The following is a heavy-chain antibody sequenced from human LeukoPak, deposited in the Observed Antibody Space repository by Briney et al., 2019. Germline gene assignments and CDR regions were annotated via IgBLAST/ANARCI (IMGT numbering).Heavy chain of an antibody. CDR2: ISYDGSNK. CDR1: GFTFSSYA. V-gene: IGHV3-30-3*01. J-gene: IGHJ4*02. Sequence: AGGSLRLSCAASGFTFSSYAMHWVRQAPGKGLGWVAVISYDGSNKNYADSVKGRFTISRDNSKNTLYLQMNSLRAEDTAVYYCATLPQRGFDYWGQGTLVTVSS. CDR3: ATLPQRGFDY.